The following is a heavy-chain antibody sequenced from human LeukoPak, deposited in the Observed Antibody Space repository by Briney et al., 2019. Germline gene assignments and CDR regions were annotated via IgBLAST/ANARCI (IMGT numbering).Heavy chain of an antibody. D-gene: IGHD1-26*01. CDR3: ARTLGGSYWHVDY. CDR2: IYYSGST. J-gene: IGHJ4*02. Sequence: SETLSLTCTVSGGSISSGGYYWSWIRQHPGKGLEWIGYIYYSGSTNYNPSLKSRVTISVDTSKNQFSLKLSSVTAADTAIYYCARTLGGSYWHVDYWGQGTLVTVSS. CDR1: GGSISSGGYY. V-gene: IGHV4-61*08.